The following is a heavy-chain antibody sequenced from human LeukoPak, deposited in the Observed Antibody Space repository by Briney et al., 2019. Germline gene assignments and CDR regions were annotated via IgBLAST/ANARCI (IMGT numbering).Heavy chain of an antibody. Sequence: ASVKVSCKASGYTFTGYYMHWVRQAPGQGLEWMGWVNTNTGNPTYAQGFTGRFVFSLDTSVSTAYLQISSLKAEDTAVYYCARDYVGCSGGSCYEHDGFDPWGQGTLVTVSS. V-gene: IGHV7-4-1*02. D-gene: IGHD2-15*01. J-gene: IGHJ5*02. CDR2: VNTNTGNP. CDR1: GYTFTGYY. CDR3: ARDYVGCSGGSCYEHDGFDP.